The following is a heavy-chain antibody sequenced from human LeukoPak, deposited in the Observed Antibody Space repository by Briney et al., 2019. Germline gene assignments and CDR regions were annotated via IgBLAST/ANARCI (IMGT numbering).Heavy chain of an antibody. CDR2: IYYSGST. D-gene: IGHD2-15*01. Sequence: SETLSLTCTVSGGSISSGDYYWSWIRQPPGKGLEWIGYIYYSGSTYYNPSLKSRVTISVDTSKNQFSPKLSSVTAADTAVYYCARETVVVGFDYWGQGTLVTVSS. CDR3: ARETVVVGFDY. J-gene: IGHJ4*02. CDR1: GGSISSGDYY. V-gene: IGHV4-30-4*01.